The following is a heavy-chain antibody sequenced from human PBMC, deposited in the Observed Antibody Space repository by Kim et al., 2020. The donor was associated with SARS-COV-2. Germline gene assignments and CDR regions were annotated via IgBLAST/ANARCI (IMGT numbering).Heavy chain of an antibody. V-gene: IGHV4-59*01. CDR3: SRPCYDSSGYYGCFDY. J-gene: IGHJ4*01. CDR1: GGSISSNY. D-gene: IGHD3-22*01. Sequence: SETLSLTCTVSGGSISSNYWSWIRQPPRKGLEWIWYINYSGSTNYNPTLTRQIPISVDTSKNQYSLTLSPVTATATDASFCSRPCYDSSGYYGCFDYWG. CDR2: INYSGST.